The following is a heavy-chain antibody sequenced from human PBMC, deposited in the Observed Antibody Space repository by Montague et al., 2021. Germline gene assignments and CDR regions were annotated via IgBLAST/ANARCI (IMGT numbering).Heavy chain of an antibody. CDR2: MFYGGAT. V-gene: IGHV4-59*12. CDR1: SGSIFHAY. J-gene: IGHJ5*02. CDR3: AKQDYFVSGTSYEGFDP. Sequence: SETLSLTCTLSSGSIFHAYWSWVRQPPEKGLEWLGSMFYGGATSNNPSLKSRVTMSIDTSTNQFSLKLSFVTAADTAVYYCAKQDYFVSGTSYEGFDPWGQGILVTVSS. D-gene: IGHD3-10*01.